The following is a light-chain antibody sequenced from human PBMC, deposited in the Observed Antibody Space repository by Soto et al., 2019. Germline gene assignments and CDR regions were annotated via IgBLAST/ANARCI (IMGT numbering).Light chain of an antibody. Sequence: EVVLTQSPGTLSLSPGEGATLSCRASQSLSSSYLAWYQQKPGQAPRLLIYDASNRATGVPARFSGSGSGTDFTLTISSLEPEDFAVYYCQQRNDWRRGTFGQGTRLEIK. CDR3: QQRNDWRRGT. CDR2: DAS. CDR1: QSLSSSY. V-gene: IGKV3D-20*02. J-gene: IGKJ5*01.